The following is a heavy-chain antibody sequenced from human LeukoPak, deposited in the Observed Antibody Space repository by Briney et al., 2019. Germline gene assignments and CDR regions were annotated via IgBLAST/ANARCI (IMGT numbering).Heavy chain of an antibody. Sequence: SETLSLTCTVSGGSISSSSYYWGWIRQPPGKGLEWIGSVYYSGSTYYNPSLKSRVTISVDTSKNQFSLKLSSVTAADTAVYYCARSYYDSSGYYYPTHNDYWGQGTLVTVSP. CDR1: GGSISSSSYY. D-gene: IGHD3-22*01. V-gene: IGHV4-39*01. J-gene: IGHJ4*02. CDR3: ARSYYDSSGYYYPTHNDY. CDR2: VYYSGST.